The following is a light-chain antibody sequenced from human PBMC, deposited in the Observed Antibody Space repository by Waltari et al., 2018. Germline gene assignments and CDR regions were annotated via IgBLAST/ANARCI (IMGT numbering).Light chain of an antibody. CDR1: SRYVGNYNL. CDR3: CSYAGLGIYV. CDR2: EVT. Sequence: QSGLTQPASVSGSPGQSITIPCTGTSRYVGNYNLFSWYQQYPGKAPKLMVYEVTKRTSGVSDRFSGSKSGNTASLTIYGLQSEDEADYYCCSYAGLGIYVFGTGTKVTVL. V-gene: IGLV2-23*02. J-gene: IGLJ1*01.